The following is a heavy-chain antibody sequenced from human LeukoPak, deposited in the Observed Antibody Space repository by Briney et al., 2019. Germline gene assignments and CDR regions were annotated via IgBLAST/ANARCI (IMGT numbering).Heavy chain of an antibody. Sequence: PSETLSLTCSVSGVSLSSNNYYGGWIRQPPGKGLEWIGYIYYSGSTYYNPSLKSRVTISVDTSKNQFSLKLSSVTAADTAVYYCARREDGRYTIDYWGQGTLVTVSS. CDR3: ARREDGRYTIDY. J-gene: IGHJ4*02. D-gene: IGHD5-24*01. CDR1: GVSLSSNNYY. CDR2: IYYSGST. V-gene: IGHV4-39*01.